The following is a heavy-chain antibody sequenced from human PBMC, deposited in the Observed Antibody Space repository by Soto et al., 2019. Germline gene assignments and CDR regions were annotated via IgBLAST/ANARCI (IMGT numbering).Heavy chain of an antibody. CDR1: GGSISSYY. CDR3: ARESYGNYFDY. D-gene: IGHD5-18*01. CDR2: IYYSGST. Sequence: SETLSLTCTVSGGSISSYYCSWIRQPPGKGLEWIGYIYYSGSTNYNPSLKSRVTISVDTSKNQFSLKLSSVTAADTAVYYCARESYGNYFDYWGQGTLVTVSS. J-gene: IGHJ4*02. V-gene: IGHV4-59*01.